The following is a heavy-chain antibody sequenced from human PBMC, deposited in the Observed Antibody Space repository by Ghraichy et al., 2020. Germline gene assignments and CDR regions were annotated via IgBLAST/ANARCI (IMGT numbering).Heavy chain of an antibody. V-gene: IGHV3-33*01. CDR1: GFTFSSYG. Sequence: GGSLRLSCAASGFTFSSYGMHWVRQAPGKGLEWVAVIWYDGSNKYYADSVKGRFTISRDNSKNTLYLQMNSLRAEDTAVYYCARDHYYGSGSWGRGYFDYWGQGTLVTVSS. J-gene: IGHJ4*02. CDR2: IWYDGSNK. D-gene: IGHD3-10*01. CDR3: ARDHYYGSGSWGRGYFDY.